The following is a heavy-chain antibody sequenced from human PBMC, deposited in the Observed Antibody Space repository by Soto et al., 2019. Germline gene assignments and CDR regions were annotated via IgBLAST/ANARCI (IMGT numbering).Heavy chain of an antibody. CDR2: IDPSDSQT. CDR1: GYSFAGYW. CDR3: ARELGYCSSTSCYSPPYGMDV. Sequence: GESLKISCKGSGYSFAGYWITWVRQKPGKGLEWMGRIDPSDSQTYYSPSFRGHVTISVTKSITTVFLQWSSLRASDTAMYYCARELGYCSSTSCYSPPYGMDVWGQGTTVTVSS. J-gene: IGHJ6*02. V-gene: IGHV5-10-1*01. D-gene: IGHD2-2*02.